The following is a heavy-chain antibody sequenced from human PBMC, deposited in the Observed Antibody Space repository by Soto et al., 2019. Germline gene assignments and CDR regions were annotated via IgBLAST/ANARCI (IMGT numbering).Heavy chain of an antibody. D-gene: IGHD4-17*01. CDR1: GGTFTSYT. Sequence: QVQLVQSGAEVKKPGSSVKVSCKASGGTFTSYTISWVRQAPGQGLEWMGRIIPMLGMGSHAQKFQGRVTITADKSTSPAYMELSSLRSEDTAVYYCSRTNAYGDREYWGQGTLVTVSS. CDR2: IIPMLGMG. CDR3: SRTNAYGDREY. V-gene: IGHV1-69*02. J-gene: IGHJ4*02.